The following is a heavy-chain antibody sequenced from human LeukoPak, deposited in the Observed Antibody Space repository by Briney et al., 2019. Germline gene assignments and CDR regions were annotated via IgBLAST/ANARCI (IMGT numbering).Heavy chain of an antibody. D-gene: IGHD3-22*01. J-gene: IGHJ4*02. CDR2: IIPIFGTA. CDR1: GGTVSSYA. V-gene: IGHV1-69*06. Sequence: SVKVSCKASGGTVSSYAISWVRQAPGQGLEWMGGIIPIFGTANYAQKFQGRVTITADKSTSTAYMELSSLRSEDTAVYYCARGTGYYDSSGYLGYWGQGTLVTVSS. CDR3: ARGTGYYDSSGYLGY.